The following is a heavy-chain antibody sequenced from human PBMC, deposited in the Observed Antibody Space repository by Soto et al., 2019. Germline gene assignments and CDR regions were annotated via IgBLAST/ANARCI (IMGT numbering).Heavy chain of an antibody. Sequence: QVQLKESGPGLVKPSETLSLTCAVSGGSISSGNYYWSWIRQSPGKGLEWIGYIYSTGSSYYNPSLRSRVSMSVDTSKNQFSLNLNSVTAADTAVYYCARDGTQLVLSERDRFDPWGQGTLVTVSS. D-gene: IGHD2-21*02. CDR3: ARDGTQLVLSERDRFDP. J-gene: IGHJ5*02. CDR1: GGSISSGNYY. V-gene: IGHV4-30-4*01. CDR2: IYSTGSS.